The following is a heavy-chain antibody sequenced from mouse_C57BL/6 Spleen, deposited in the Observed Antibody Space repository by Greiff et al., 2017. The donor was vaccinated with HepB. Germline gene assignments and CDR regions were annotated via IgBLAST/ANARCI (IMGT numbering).Heavy chain of an antibody. Sequence: EVKLMESGGDLVKPGGSLKLSCAASGFTFSSYGMSWVRQTPDKRLEWVATISSGGSYTYYPDSVKGRFTISRDNAKNTLYLQMSSLKSEDTAMYYCARGGAGTSAWFAYWGQGTLVTVSA. V-gene: IGHV5-6*02. CDR2: ISSGGSYT. D-gene: IGHD4-1*01. J-gene: IGHJ3*01. CDR3: ARGGAGTSAWFAY. CDR1: GFTFSSYG.